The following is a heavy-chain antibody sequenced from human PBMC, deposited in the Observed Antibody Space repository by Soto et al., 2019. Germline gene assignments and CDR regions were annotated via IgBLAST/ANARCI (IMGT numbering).Heavy chain of an antibody. D-gene: IGHD3-10*01. J-gene: IGHJ3*02. CDR2: INSDGSST. Sequence: GGSLRLSCAASGFTFSSYWMHWVRQAPGKGLVWVSRINSDGSSTSYADSVKGRFTISRDNAKNTLYLQMNSLRAEDTAVYYCAILWFGESYDAFYIWGQGTMVTVSS. CDR1: GFTFSSYW. CDR3: AILWFGESYDAFYI. V-gene: IGHV3-74*01.